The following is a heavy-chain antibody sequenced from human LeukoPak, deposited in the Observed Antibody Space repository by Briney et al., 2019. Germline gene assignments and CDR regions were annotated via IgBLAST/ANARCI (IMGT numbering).Heavy chain of an antibody. CDR3: ARDLGPYTAHFDY. CDR2: IYYSGST. D-gene: IGHD5-18*01. Sequence: SETLSLTCTVSGGSISSYYWSWIRQPPGKALEWIGYIYYSGSTTYNPSLQSRVTISVDTSKNQFSLKLSSVTAADTVVYFCARDLGPYTAHFDYWGQGTLVTVSS. V-gene: IGHV4-59*01. J-gene: IGHJ4*02. CDR1: GGSISSYY.